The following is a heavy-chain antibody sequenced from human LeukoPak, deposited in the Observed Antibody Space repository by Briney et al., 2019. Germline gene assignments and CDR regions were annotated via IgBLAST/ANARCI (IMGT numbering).Heavy chain of an antibody. V-gene: IGHV1-46*01. J-gene: IGHJ5*02. CDR2: INPSGGST. CDR1: GYTFTSYY. D-gene: IGHD2-2*01. CDR3: ARGYCSSTSCNYWFDP. Sequence: ASAKVSCKASGYTFTSYYMHWVRQAPGQGLEWMGIINPSGGSTSYAQKFQGRVTMTRDMSTSTVYMELSSLRSEDTAVYYCARGYCSSTSCNYWFDPWGQGTLVTVSS.